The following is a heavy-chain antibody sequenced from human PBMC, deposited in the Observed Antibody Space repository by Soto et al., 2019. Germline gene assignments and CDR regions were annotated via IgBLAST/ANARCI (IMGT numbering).Heavy chain of an antibody. V-gene: IGHV4-4*07. CDR1: GGSISSYH. CDR2: IYTSGST. CDR3: ARDRLVYLIIAARRYDYYGMDV. Sequence: LAPVSLTCTVSGGSISSYHWSWIRQPAGKGLEWIGRIYTSGSTNYNPSLKSRVTMSVDTSKNQFSLKLSSVTAADTAVYYCARDRLVYLIIAARRYDYYGMDVWGQGTTVTVSS. J-gene: IGHJ6*02. D-gene: IGHD6-6*01.